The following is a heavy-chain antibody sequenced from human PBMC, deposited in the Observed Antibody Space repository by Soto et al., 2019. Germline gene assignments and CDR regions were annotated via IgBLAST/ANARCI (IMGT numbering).Heavy chain of an antibody. Sequence: VQLVESGGGVVQPGRSLRLSCAASGFIFSNAWMSWVRQAPGKGLEWVGRIKSKADGGTTNYAAPVKGRFNISRDGSKNTLYLQMNGLKTEDTAVYYCTTGWSSKDYWGQGTLVTVSS. V-gene: IGHV3-15*01. J-gene: IGHJ4*02. CDR1: GFIFSNAW. CDR2: IKSKADGGTT. D-gene: IGHD3-3*01. CDR3: TTGWSSKDY.